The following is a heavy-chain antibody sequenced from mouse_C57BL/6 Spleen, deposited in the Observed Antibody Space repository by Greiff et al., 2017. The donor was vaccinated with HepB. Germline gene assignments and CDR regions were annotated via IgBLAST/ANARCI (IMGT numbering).Heavy chain of an antibody. J-gene: IGHJ1*03. CDR1: GYSITSGYY. Sequence: EVQLQQSGPGLVKPSQSLSLTCSVTGYSITSGYYWNWIRQFPGNKLEWMGYISYDGSNNYNPSLKNRISITRDTSKNQFFLKLNSVTTEDTATYYCARGTMVRGWYFDVWGTGTTVTVSS. V-gene: IGHV3-6*01. CDR3: ARGTMVRGWYFDV. CDR2: ISYDGSN. D-gene: IGHD2-2*01.